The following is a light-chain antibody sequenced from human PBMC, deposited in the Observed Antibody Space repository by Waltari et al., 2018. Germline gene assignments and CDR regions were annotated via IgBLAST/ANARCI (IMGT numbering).Light chain of an antibody. Sequence: DIQMTQSPSTLSASVGDRVTITCRASQNINTWLAWYQQKPGKAPNLLIYKASSLESGVPSRFRGGGSGTEFTLTISRLQPDDVATYYCQQYSSDWTFGQGTKVEIK. CDR3: QQYSSDWT. V-gene: IGKV1-5*03. CDR2: KAS. CDR1: QNINTW. J-gene: IGKJ1*01.